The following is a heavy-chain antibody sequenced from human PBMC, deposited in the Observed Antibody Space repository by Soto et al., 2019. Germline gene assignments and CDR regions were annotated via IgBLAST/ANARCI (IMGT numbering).Heavy chain of an antibody. CDR3: ARDRYSTGWHPFDC. V-gene: IGHV3-11*01. Sequence: GGSLRLSCAASGFSFSDYYMSWIRQAPGKGLEWVSYISDSGGTRYYADSVKGRFTISRDNAKNSLFLQMDSLRAEDTAVYYCARDRYSTGWHPFDCWGQGTLVTVS. J-gene: IGHJ4*02. D-gene: IGHD6-19*01. CDR2: ISDSGGTR. CDR1: GFSFSDYY.